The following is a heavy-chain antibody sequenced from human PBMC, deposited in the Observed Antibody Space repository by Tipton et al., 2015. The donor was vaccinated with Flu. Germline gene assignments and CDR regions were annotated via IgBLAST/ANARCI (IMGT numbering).Heavy chain of an antibody. CDR2: ISSSSNTI. J-gene: IGHJ4*02. V-gene: IGHV3-48*03. CDR1: GFTFSSYE. D-gene: IGHD7-27*01. CDR3: ATLTGDDY. Sequence: SLRLSCAASGFTFSSYEMNWVRQAPGKGLEWVSYISSSSNTISYADSVRGRFTISRDNTKKSLSLQLNSLRAEDTAIYYCATLTGDDYWSQGTLVTVSS.